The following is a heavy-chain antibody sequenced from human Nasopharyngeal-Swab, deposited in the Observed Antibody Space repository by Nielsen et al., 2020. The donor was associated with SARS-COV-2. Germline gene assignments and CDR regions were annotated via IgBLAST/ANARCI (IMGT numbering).Heavy chain of an antibody. Sequence: ASVKVSCKASGYTFTVYYMHWVRQAPGQGLEGMGWINPYSGGTIYAEKFQGRVTMTMDTSISTAYMELSRLRSDDTAVYYCAVPTIAAARDAFDIWGQGTMVTVSS. D-gene: IGHD6-13*01. J-gene: IGHJ3*02. CDR2: INPYSGGT. CDR1: GYTFTVYY. CDR3: AVPTIAAARDAFDI. V-gene: IGHV1-2*02.